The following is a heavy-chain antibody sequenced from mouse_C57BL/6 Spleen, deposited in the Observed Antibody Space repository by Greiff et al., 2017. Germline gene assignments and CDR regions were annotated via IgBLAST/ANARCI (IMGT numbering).Heavy chain of an antibody. D-gene: IGHD1-1*01. CDR2: INPNNGGT. CDR3: AREGNYDGFAY. CDR1: GYTFTDYY. J-gene: IGHJ3*01. Sequence: EVQLQQSGPELVKPGASVKISCKASGYTFTDYYMNWVKQSHGKSLEWIGDINPNNGGTSYNQKFKGKATLTVDKSSSTAYMELRSLTSEDSAVYYCAREGNYDGFAYWGQGTLVTGSA. V-gene: IGHV1-26*01.